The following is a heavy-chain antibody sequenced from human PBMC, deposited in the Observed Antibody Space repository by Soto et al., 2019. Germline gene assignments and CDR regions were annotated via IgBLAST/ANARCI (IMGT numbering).Heavy chain of an antibody. D-gene: IGHD2-15*01. J-gene: IGHJ4*02. V-gene: IGHV3-9*01. Sequence: EVQLVESGGGLVQPGRSLRLSCAASGFTFDDYAMHWVRRVPGKGLEWVSSISWNSNIIGYADSVKGRFTISRDNAKNSLYLQINSLRPEDTTLYYCAKGGPAGFCSGGRCYFDYWGQGTLVTVSS. CDR1: GFTFDDYA. CDR3: AKGGPAGFCSGGRCYFDY. CDR2: ISWNSNII.